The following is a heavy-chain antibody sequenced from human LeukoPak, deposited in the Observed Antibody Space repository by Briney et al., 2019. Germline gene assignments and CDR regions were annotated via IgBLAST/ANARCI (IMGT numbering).Heavy chain of an antibody. V-gene: IGHV4-34*01. CDR2: INHSGST. CDR1: GGSFSGYY. D-gene: IGHD5-24*01. J-gene: IGHJ4*02. CDR3: ARGQFTLAPTRGFDY. Sequence: SETLSLTCAVYGGSFSGYYWSWIRQPPGKGLEWIGEINHSGSTNYNPSLKSRVTISVDTSKNQFSLKLSSVTAADTAVYYCARGQFTLAPTRGFDYWGQGTLVTVSS.